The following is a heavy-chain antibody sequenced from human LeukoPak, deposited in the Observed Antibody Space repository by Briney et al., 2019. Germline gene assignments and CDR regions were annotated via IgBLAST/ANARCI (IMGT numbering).Heavy chain of an antibody. CDR1: GFIFSSYG. CDR3: AKGGMTYYDYVWGTLPYYFDY. D-gene: IGHD3-16*01. V-gene: IGHV3-30*02. CDR2: IRHDGSNK. Sequence: GGSLRLSCAASGFIFSSYGMHWVRQAPGKGLEWVAFIRHDGSNKYYADSVKGRFTISRDNSKNTLYLQMNSLRAEDTAVYYCAKGGMTYYDYVWGTLPYYFDYWGQGTLVTVSS. J-gene: IGHJ4*02.